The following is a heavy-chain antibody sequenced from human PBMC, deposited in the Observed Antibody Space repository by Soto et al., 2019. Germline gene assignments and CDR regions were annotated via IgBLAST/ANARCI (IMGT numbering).Heavy chain of an antibody. Sequence: QLQLQESGPGLVKPSETLSLTCAVSGGSISGYYWTWIRQPPGKGLEWVGSLFYGGTIDYKASLKSRLTISVDASKNQFSLKLRSVTAADRTVYYCVGDRGHAPAYWGQGALVTASS. J-gene: IGHJ4*02. V-gene: IGHV4-39*02. CDR1: GGSISGYY. D-gene: IGHD3-10*01. CDR3: VGDRGHAPAY. CDR2: LFYGGTI.